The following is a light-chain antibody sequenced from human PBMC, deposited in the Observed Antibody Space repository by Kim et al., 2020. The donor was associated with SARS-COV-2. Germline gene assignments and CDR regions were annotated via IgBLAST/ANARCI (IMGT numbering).Light chain of an antibody. CDR3: QQRSNWPLT. Sequence: LSPVERATLSCRASLSVSSYLAWYQQKPSQAPRLLIYDASNRATGIPARFSGSGSGTDFTLTISSLEPEDFAVYYCQQRSNWPLTFGGGTKVEIK. J-gene: IGKJ4*01. CDR1: LSVSSY. V-gene: IGKV3-11*01. CDR2: DAS.